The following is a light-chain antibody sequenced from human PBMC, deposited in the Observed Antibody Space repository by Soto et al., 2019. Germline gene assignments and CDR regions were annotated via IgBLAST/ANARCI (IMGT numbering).Light chain of an antibody. CDR1: ESVRGK. CDR2: HAF. J-gene: IGKJ1*01. CDR3: QHYSNWPPWT. V-gene: IGKV3-15*01. Sequence: EIVLTQSPATLSSSPGERATLSCRASESVRGKVAWYQHKPGQAPRLLIYHAFTRATGIPDRFSGSGSGTEYTLTITSLQSEDLAVYYCQHYSNWPPWTFGQGTKV.